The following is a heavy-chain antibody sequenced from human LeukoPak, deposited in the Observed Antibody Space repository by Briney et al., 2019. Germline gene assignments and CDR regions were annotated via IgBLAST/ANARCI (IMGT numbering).Heavy chain of an antibody. CDR1: GGSISSYY. V-gene: IGHV4-59*01. J-gene: IGHJ5*02. CDR2: TYYSGST. Sequence: SETLSLTCTVSGGSISSYYWSWIRQPPGKGLEWIGYTYYSGSTNYNPSLKSRVTISVDTSKNQFSLKLSSVTAADTAVYYCARAGVAVAGTNWFDPWGQGTLVTVSS. CDR3: ARAGVAVAGTNWFDP. D-gene: IGHD6-19*01.